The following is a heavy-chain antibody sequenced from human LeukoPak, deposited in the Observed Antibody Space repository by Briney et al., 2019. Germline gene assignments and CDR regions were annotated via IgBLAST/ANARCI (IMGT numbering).Heavy chain of an antibody. CDR1: GFTFSSYG. Sequence: GRSLRLSCAASGFTFSSYGMHWVRQAPGKGLEWVAVISYDGSNKYYADSVKGRFTISRDNSKNTLYLQMNSLRAEDTAVYYCAKDGKSITIFGVVIPPGRSSRYYYGMDVWGQGTTVTVSS. V-gene: IGHV3-30*18. J-gene: IGHJ6*02. CDR3: AKDGKSITIFGVVIPPGRSSRYYYGMDV. D-gene: IGHD3-3*01. CDR2: ISYDGSNK.